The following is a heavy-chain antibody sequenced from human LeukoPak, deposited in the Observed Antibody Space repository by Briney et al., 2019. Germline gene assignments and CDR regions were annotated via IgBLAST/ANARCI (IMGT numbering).Heavy chain of an antibody. CDR1: GYSFISHW. CDR3: ARPGPEYSGYDSLDH. Sequence: GESLQISCKGSGYSFISHWIGWVRQMPGKGLEWMGIIYPGDSNTRYSPSFQGQVTISADKSISTAYLQWSSLKASDTAMYYCARPGPEYSGYDSLDHWGQGTLVTVSS. CDR2: IYPGDSNT. V-gene: IGHV5-51*01. D-gene: IGHD5-12*01. J-gene: IGHJ4*02.